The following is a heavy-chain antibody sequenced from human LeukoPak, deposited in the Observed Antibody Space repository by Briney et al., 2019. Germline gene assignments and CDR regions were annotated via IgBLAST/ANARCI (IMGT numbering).Heavy chain of an antibody. J-gene: IGHJ5*02. D-gene: IGHD2-15*01. V-gene: IGHV3-7*01. CDR3: ARDREDYSNVWFDP. CDR2: IKQDESEK. Sequence: PGGSLRLSCAASGFTFSSYWMSWVRQAPGKGLEWVANIKQDESEKYYVDSVKGRFTISRDNAKNSLYLQMNSLRAEDTAVYYCARDREDYSNVWFDPWGQGTLVTVSS. CDR1: GFTFSSYW.